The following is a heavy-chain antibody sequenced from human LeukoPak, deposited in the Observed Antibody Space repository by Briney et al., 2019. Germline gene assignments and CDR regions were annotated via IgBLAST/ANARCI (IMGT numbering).Heavy chain of an antibody. CDR3: AKDFPPLTYYYGSGKRFGFDY. Sequence: GGSLRLSCAASGFTFSSYAMSWVRQAPGKGLEWVSAISGSGGSTYYADSVKGRFTISRDNSKNTLYLQMNSLRAEDTAVYYCAKDFPPLTYYYGSGKRFGFDYWGQGTLVTVSS. D-gene: IGHD3-10*01. CDR2: ISGSGGST. V-gene: IGHV3-23*01. CDR1: GFTFSSYA. J-gene: IGHJ4*02.